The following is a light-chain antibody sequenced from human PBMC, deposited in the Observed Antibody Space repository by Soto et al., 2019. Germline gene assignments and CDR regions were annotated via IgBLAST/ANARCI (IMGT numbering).Light chain of an antibody. CDR2: EVT. J-gene: IGLJ1*01. CDR1: SSDVGSYNL. V-gene: IGLV2-14*02. Sequence: QSALTQPASVSGSPGQSITISCTGTSSDVGSYNLVSWYQQHPGKAPKLMIYEVTKRPLGVPDRFSGSKSGNTASLTVSGLQAEDEADYYCSSYAGSINPYVFGTGTQLTVL. CDR3: SSYAGSINPYV.